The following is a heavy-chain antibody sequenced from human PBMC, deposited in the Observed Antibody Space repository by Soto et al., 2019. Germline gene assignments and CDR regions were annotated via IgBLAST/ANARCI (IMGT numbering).Heavy chain of an antibody. CDR2: IIPIFGTS. CDR1: GGTFSNHA. CDR3: GRVKMREMATILRDKWLAP. V-gene: IGHV1-69*01. J-gene: IGHJ5*02. D-gene: IGHD5-12*01. Sequence: QVQLVQSGAEVKKPGSSVKVSCKASGGTFSNHAINWVRQAPGQGLEWMGGIIPIFGTSNYAQKFQGSVPITADESTRTAYMEVRSLRSEDTAVYYCGRVKMREMATILRDKWLAPWGQRTLVNVSS.